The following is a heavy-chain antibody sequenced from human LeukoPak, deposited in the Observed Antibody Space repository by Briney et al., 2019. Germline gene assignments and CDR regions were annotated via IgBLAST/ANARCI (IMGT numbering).Heavy chain of an antibody. J-gene: IGHJ4*02. CDR3: ARAPGIVGTTPFGNY. CDR1: GGSVSSGSYY. Sequence: PSEALSLTCSVFGGSVSSGSYYWSWIRQSPGKGLEWIGCIYYSGSTSYNPSLRGRVAMSIDTSKNHFSLRLISVTAADTAIYYCARAPGIVGTTPFGNYWGRGTLVTVSS. V-gene: IGHV4-61*03. D-gene: IGHD1-26*01. CDR2: IYYSGST.